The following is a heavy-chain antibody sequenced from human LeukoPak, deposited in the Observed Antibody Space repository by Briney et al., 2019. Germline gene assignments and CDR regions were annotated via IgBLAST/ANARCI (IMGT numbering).Heavy chain of an antibody. V-gene: IGHV3-7*01. J-gene: IGHJ4*02. CDR2: IKQDGSEK. D-gene: IGHD4-17*01. CDR1: GFTFSRFW. CDR3: AFNDYGARGANFDY. Sequence: GRSLRLSCAAAGFTFSRFWMAWVRQATGEGLEWVANIKQDGSEKYYVDSVKGRFTISRDNAKNSLYLQMNSLRVEDTAVYYCAFNDYGARGANFDYWGQGTLVTVSS.